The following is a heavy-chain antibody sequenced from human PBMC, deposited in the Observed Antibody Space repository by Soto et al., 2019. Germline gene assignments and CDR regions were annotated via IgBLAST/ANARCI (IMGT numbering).Heavy chain of an antibody. J-gene: IGHJ4*02. D-gene: IGHD1-26*01. Sequence: QVQLVPSGAEVKKPGSSVKVSCKASGGTFSSYSINWVRQAPGQGLEWMGEIIPIFGTANYAQKFQGRVTITADDSTSTADMALSSLRSEDAAVYYCARDGGRNSGGIDYWGQGTLVTVSS. CDR3: ARDGGRNSGGIDY. CDR2: IIPIFGTA. CDR1: GGTFSSYS. V-gene: IGHV1-69*01.